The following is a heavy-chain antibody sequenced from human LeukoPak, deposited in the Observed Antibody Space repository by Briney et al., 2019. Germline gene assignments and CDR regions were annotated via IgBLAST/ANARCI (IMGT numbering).Heavy chain of an antibody. CDR1: GYTFTSYG. CDR2: ISAYNGNT. V-gene: IGHV1-18*01. J-gene: IGHJ3*02. D-gene: IGHD2-21*02. Sequence: ASVKVSCKASGYTFTSYGISWVRQAPGQGLEWMGWISAYNGNTNYAQKLQGRVTMTTDASTSTAYMELRSLRSDDTAVYYCARDCGGDCYEDDAFDIWGQGTMVTVSS. CDR3: ARDCGGDCYEDDAFDI.